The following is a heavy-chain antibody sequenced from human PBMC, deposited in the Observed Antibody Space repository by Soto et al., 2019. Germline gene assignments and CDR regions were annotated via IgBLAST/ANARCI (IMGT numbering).Heavy chain of an antibody. V-gene: IGHV4-30-4*01. Sequence: SETLSLTCTVSGGSISSGENFWNWIRQSPGKGLEWIGYIHDSGSTYYNPSLKSRLTISVDTSKNQIPLKLNSVTAADTAVYYCARDTGTYPYYFDYWGQGTLVTVSS. J-gene: IGHJ4*02. CDR1: GGSISSGENF. D-gene: IGHD1-26*01. CDR3: ARDTGTYPYYFDY. CDR2: IHDSGST.